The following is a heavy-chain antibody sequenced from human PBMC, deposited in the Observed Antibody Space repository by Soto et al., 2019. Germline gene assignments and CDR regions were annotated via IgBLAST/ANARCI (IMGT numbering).Heavy chain of an antibody. CDR2: IYYSGST. CDR3: ARVRCGYDSSGCPYFDY. Sequence: PSETLSLTCIVSGGSISSYYWSWIRQPPGKGLEWIGYIYYSGSTNYNPSLKSRVTISVDTSKNQFSLKLSSVTAADTAVYYCARVRCGYDSSGCPYFDYWGKGTLVTVSS. CDR1: GGSISSYY. D-gene: IGHD3-22*01. V-gene: IGHV4-59*01. J-gene: IGHJ4*02.